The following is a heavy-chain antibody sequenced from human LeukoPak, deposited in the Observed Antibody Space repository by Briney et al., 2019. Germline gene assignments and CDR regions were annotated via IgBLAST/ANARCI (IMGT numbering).Heavy chain of an antibody. D-gene: IGHD2-2*01. CDR2: FDPEDGET. V-gene: IGHV1-24*01. CDR1: GYTLTELS. CDR3: ATVPAAPYYYCYMDV. J-gene: IGHJ6*03. Sequence: ASVKVSCKVSGYTLTELSMHWVRQAPGKGLEWMGGFDPEDGETIYAQKFQGRVTMAEDTSTDTAYMELSSLRSEDTAVYYCATVPAAPYYYCYMDVWGKGTTVTVSS.